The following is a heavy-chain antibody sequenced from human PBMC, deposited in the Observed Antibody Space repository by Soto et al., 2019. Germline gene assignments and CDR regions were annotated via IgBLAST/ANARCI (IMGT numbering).Heavy chain of an antibody. J-gene: IGHJ6*02. CDR2: IYPGDSDT. CDR3: ARTLRYFDPYWHYYYGMDV. V-gene: IGHV5-51*01. CDR1: GYSFTSYW. D-gene: IGHD3-9*01. Sequence: GESLKISCKGSGYSFTSYWIGWVRQMPGKGLEWMGIIYPGDSDTRYSPSFQGQVTISADKSISTAYLQWSSLKASDTAMYYCARTLRYFDPYWHYYYGMDVWGQGTTVTVSS.